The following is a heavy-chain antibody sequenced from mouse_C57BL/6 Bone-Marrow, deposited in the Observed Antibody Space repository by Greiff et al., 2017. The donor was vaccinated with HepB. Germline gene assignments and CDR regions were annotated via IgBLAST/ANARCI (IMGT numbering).Heavy chain of an antibody. J-gene: IGHJ2*01. Sequence: EVQLQQSGPELVKPGASVKIPCKASGYTFTDYNMDWVKQSHGKSLEWIGDINPNNGGTIYNQKFKGKATLTVDKSSSTAYMELRSLTSEDTAVYYCARELGDYDGGGFDYWGQGTTLTVSS. CDR2: INPNNGGT. D-gene: IGHD2-4*01. V-gene: IGHV1-18*01. CDR1: GYTFTDYN. CDR3: ARELGDYDGGGFDY.